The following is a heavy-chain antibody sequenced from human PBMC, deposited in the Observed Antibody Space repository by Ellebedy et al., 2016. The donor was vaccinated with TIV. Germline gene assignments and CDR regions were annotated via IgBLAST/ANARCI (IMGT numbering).Heavy chain of an antibody. Sequence: SETLSLTXAVYGESFSGYYWSWIRQPPGKGLEWIGEINHSGSTNYNPSLKSRVSISVDTSKNQFSLKLSSVTVADMAVYYCARGRHYYDSSGYYLDYWGQGTLVTVSS. V-gene: IGHV4-34*01. J-gene: IGHJ4*02. CDR3: ARGRHYYDSSGYYLDY. CDR1: GESFSGYY. D-gene: IGHD3-22*01. CDR2: INHSGST.